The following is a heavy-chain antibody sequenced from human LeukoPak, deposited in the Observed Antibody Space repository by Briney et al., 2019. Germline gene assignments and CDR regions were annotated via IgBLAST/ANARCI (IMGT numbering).Heavy chain of an antibody. D-gene: IGHD3-9*01. CDR1: GYTFTCYY. Sequence: ASVKVSCKASGYTFTCYYMHWVRQAPGQGVEWMGWINPNSGGTNYVQKFQGRLTMTSDTSIRTAYMDLSRLRSDDTAVYYCARDGGGLNDIHADYWGQGTLVTVSS. CDR3: ARDGGGLNDIHADY. J-gene: IGHJ4*02. V-gene: IGHV1-2*02. CDR2: INPNSGGT.